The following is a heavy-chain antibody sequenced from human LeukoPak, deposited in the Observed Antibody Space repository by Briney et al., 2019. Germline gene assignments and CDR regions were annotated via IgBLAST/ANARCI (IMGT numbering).Heavy chain of an antibody. V-gene: IGHV3-48*03. CDR1: GFSFSSYE. D-gene: IGHD2-15*01. CDR2: ITGSGDTI. Sequence: GGSLRLSCSASGFSFSSYEMNWVRQAPGKGLEWISYITGSGDTIYYADSVKGRFTISRDNAKNSLFLQMNSLRAEDTAVYYCARDCSGGSCYHDGVFDYWGQGTLVTVSS. CDR3: ARDCSGGSCYHDGVFDY. J-gene: IGHJ4*02.